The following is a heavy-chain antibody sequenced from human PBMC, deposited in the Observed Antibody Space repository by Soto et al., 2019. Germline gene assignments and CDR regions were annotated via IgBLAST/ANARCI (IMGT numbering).Heavy chain of an antibody. CDR3: AKVGGYSYGYVPSPRDYYYYYMDV. CDR1: GFTFDDYA. V-gene: IGHV3-9*01. Sequence: GGSLRLSCAASGFTFDDYAMHWVRQAPGKGLEWVSGISWNSGSIGYADSVKGRFTISRDNAKNSLYLQINSLRAEDTALYYCAKVGGYSYGYVPSPRDYYYYYMDVWGKGTTVTVSS. D-gene: IGHD5-18*01. CDR2: ISWNSGSI. J-gene: IGHJ6*03.